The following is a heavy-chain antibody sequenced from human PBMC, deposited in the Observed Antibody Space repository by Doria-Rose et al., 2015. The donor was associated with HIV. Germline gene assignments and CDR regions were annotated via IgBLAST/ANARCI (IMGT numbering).Heavy chain of an antibody. Sequence: ISQVPGEGLESLGYPYYTGTSDYSPSLKSRLNMAVDTSKNQFSLKLSFVTVADTAVYYCARMGSYRELDYWGQGALVIVSA. J-gene: IGHJ4*02. CDR3: ARMGSYRELDY. V-gene: IGHV4-31*02. CDR2: PYYTGTS. D-gene: IGHD3-3*01.